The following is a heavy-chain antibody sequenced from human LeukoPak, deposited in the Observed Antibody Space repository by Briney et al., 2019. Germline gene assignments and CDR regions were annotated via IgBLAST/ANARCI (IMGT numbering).Heavy chain of an antibody. D-gene: IGHD1-26*01. V-gene: IGHV1-2*02. Sequence: ASVKVSCKASGYTFTRYYMQWVRQAPGQRREWLGWINPNSGGTNYAQKFQGRVTMTRDTSISTAYMELSRLRSDDTAVYYCARLSIVGASTRFFDYWGQGTLVTVSS. CDR2: INPNSGGT. CDR3: ARLSIVGASTRFFDY. J-gene: IGHJ4*02. CDR1: GYTFTRYY.